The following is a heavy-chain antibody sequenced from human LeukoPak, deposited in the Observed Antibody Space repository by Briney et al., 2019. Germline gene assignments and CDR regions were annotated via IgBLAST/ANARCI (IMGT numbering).Heavy chain of an antibody. CDR2: IKQDGSEK. D-gene: IGHD6-19*01. CDR3: ARVSSGPQDY. Sequence: GGSLRLSCAASGLTFSRYWMSWVRQAPGKGLEWVANIKQDGSEKYYVDSVKGRFTISRDNAKNSLYLQMNSLRAEDTAVYYCARVSSGPQDYWGQGTLVTVSS. J-gene: IGHJ4*02. V-gene: IGHV3-7*01. CDR1: GLTFSRYW.